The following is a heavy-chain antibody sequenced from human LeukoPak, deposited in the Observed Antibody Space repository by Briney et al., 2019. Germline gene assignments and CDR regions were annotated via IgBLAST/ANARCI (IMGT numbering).Heavy chain of an antibody. D-gene: IGHD2-15*01. CDR2: ISGSGGST. Sequence: GGSLRLSCAASGFTFSSYAMSWVRQAPGKGLEWVSAISGSGGSTYYADSVKGRFTISRDNSKNTLYLQMNSLRAEDTAVYYCAKDLRSSPGCSGGSCYSWYNWFDPWGQGTLVTVSS. V-gene: IGHV3-23*01. CDR1: GFTFSSYA. J-gene: IGHJ5*02. CDR3: AKDLRSSPGCSGGSCYSWYNWFDP.